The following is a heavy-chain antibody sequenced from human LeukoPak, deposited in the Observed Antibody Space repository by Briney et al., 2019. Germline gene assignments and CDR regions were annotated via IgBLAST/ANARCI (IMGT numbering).Heavy chain of an antibody. CDR3: AKDRRDTAMAPYYYYYMDV. CDR2: IYSGGST. J-gene: IGHJ6*03. CDR1: GFTVSSNY. D-gene: IGHD5-18*01. V-gene: IGHV3-53*05. Sequence: GGSLRLSCAASGFTVSSNYMSWVRQAPGKGLEWVSVIYSGGSTYYADSVKGRFTISRDESKNTLYLQMNSLRAEDTAVYYCAKDRRDTAMAPYYYYYMDVWGKGTTVTVSS.